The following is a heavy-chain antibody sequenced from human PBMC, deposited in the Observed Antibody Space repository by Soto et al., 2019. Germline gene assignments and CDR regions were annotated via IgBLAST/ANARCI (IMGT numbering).Heavy chain of an antibody. CDR3: ARVGYCSGGSCYGYYYYYGMDV. Sequence: LSLTCTVSSGSISSGGYYWSWIRQHPGKGLEWIGYIYYGGSTYYNPSLKSRVTISVDTSKNQFSLKLNSVTAADTAVYYCARVGYCSGGSCYGYYYYYGMDVWGQGTTVTVSS. J-gene: IGHJ6*02. D-gene: IGHD2-15*01. CDR1: SGSISSGGYY. CDR2: IYYGGST. V-gene: IGHV4-31*03.